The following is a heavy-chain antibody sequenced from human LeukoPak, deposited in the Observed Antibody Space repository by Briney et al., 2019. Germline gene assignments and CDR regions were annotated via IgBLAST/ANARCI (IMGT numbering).Heavy chain of an antibody. Sequence: GGSRRLSCSASGFVFSDYAMHWARQAPGKGLEYLSGISGNGVATYYVDSVQGRFTFSRDNSKTTLYLQINSLRREDTAFYYCIKDRGSSGWDFDSWGQGTLLTVSS. CDR2: ISGNGVAT. CDR1: GFVFSDYA. D-gene: IGHD6-19*01. CDR3: IKDRGSSGWDFDS. V-gene: IGHV3-64D*06. J-gene: IGHJ4*02.